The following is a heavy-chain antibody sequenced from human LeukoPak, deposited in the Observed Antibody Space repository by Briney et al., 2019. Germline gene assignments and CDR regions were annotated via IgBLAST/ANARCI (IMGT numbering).Heavy chain of an antibody. D-gene: IGHD1-20*01. Sequence: GGSLRLSCAASGFTFSSYSMNWVRQAPGKGLEWVSSISSSSSYIYYADSVKGRFTISRDNAKNSLYLQMKSLRAEDTAVYYCARGLTGRISYWGQGTLVTVSS. CDR3: ARGLTGRISY. CDR1: GFTFSSYS. CDR2: ISSSSSYI. V-gene: IGHV3-21*01. J-gene: IGHJ4*02.